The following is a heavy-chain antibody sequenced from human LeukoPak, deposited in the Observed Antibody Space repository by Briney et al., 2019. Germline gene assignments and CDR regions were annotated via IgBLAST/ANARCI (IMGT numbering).Heavy chain of an antibody. V-gene: IGHV3-11*03. D-gene: IGHD3-3*01. CDR3: ARSFYDCVKGPYAEPVDM. CDR1: GFSFSDYY. Sequence: PGGSLRLSCAASGFSFSDYYMNWIRQAPGKGLEWVSYISSSATYTDYAESVKGRFTVSRDNAKNSLYLQMNSLRAEDTAVYYCARSFYDCVKGPYAEPVDMWAQGTMVTVSS. J-gene: IGHJ3*02. CDR2: ISSSATYT.